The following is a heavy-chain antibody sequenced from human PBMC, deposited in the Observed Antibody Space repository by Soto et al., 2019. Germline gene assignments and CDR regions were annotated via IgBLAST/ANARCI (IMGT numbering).Heavy chain of an antibody. J-gene: IGHJ4*02. D-gene: IGHD5-12*01. Sequence: EVQLVESGGDLVRPGGSLRLSCAASGFDLNYYSMNWVRQAPAKGLEWVASISPRSDDIYYADSVKGRFTLSRDNAKNSVYLQMNSLSDEDTAVYYCARPRGPRGYDLIDYWGQGTLVIVSS. CDR3: ARPRGPRGYDLIDY. CDR1: GFDLNYYS. CDR2: ISPRSDDI. V-gene: IGHV3-21*01.